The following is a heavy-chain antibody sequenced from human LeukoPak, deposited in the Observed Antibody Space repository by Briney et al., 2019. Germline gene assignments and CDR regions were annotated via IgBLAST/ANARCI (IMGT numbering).Heavy chain of an antibody. CDR3: ARGRMSTL. CDR2: MNPNGISA. Sequence: ASVKVSCKASGYPFSIYDVNWVRQAPGQGLEWMGWMNPNGISAGYAQKFQDGVTMTMNTSINTAYMELSSLRSEDTAVYYCARGRMSTLWGQGTLVTVSS. CDR1: GYPFSIYD. J-gene: IGHJ4*02. D-gene: IGHD2-2*01. V-gene: IGHV1-8*01.